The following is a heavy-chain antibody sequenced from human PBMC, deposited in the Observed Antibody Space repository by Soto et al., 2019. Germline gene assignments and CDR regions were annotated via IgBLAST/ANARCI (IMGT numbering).Heavy chain of an antibody. Sequence: GASVEVSWEASGGTLSSCASSCVRQATGQGLEWMGGIIPIFGTANYAQKFQGRVTITADESTSTAYMELSSLRSEDTAVYYCAKNYYGSGSYYNAIYYGMDVWGQGTTVTVSS. V-gene: IGHV1-69*13. J-gene: IGHJ6*02. D-gene: IGHD3-10*01. CDR3: AKNYYGSGSYYNAIYYGMDV. CDR1: GGTLSSCA. CDR2: IIPIFGTA.